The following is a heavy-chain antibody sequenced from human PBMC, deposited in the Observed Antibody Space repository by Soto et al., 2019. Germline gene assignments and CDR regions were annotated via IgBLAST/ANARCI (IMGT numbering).Heavy chain of an antibody. J-gene: IGHJ1*01. CDR3: ARQGGDYNSGHFQH. D-gene: IGHD4-17*01. CDR1: GYSFTSYW. Sequence: EVQLVPSGAEVKKPGESLQISCKGSGYSFTSYWIGWLRQMPGKGLEWMGIIYPGDSDTRYSPAFQVQVPISADKSISTAYLQWSSLKASDTAMYYCARQGGDYNSGHFQHWGQGTLVTVFS. CDR2: IYPGDSDT. V-gene: IGHV5-51*01.